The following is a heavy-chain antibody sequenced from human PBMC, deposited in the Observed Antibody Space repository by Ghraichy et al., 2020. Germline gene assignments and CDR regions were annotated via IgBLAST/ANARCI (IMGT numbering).Heavy chain of an antibody. CDR2: IYHSGST. V-gene: IGHV4-4*02. J-gene: IGHJ4*02. Sequence: SETLSLTCAVSGGSISSSNWWSWVRQPPGKGLEWIGEIYHSGSTNYNPSLKSRVTISVDKSKNQFSLKLSSVTAADTAVYYCARDVSDEYYYDSSGYYPLGYWGQGTLVTVSS. CDR1: GGSISSSNW. D-gene: IGHD3-22*01. CDR3: ARDVSDEYYYDSSGYYPLGY.